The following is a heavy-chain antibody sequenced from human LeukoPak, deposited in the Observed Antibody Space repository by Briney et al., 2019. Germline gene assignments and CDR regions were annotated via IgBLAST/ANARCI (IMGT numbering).Heavy chain of an antibody. Sequence: SETLSLTCIVSGGSITNYYWSWIRQPPGKGLEWIGYIYYSGSTNHNPSLKSRATISVDTSKNQFSLKLSSVTAADTAVYYCARSGASDYDSSGPKYFDYWGQGTLVTVSS. D-gene: IGHD3-22*01. CDR1: GGSITNYY. V-gene: IGHV4-59*12. CDR3: ARSGASDYDSSGPKYFDY. J-gene: IGHJ4*02. CDR2: IYYSGST.